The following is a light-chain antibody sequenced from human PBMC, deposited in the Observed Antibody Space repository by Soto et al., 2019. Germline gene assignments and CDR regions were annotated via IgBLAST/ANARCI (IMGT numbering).Light chain of an antibody. CDR3: QQYENYWT. CDR2: DAS. CDR1: QSISSW. Sequence: DIQRTQSTSSLSGWVGDRITIAFRASQSISSWLAWYQHKPGEAPKLLIYDASNLDSGVPSRFSGSGSGTEFSLTISNLQPDDCATYYCQQYENYWTFGQGTKVDIK. J-gene: IGKJ1*01. V-gene: IGKV1-5*01.